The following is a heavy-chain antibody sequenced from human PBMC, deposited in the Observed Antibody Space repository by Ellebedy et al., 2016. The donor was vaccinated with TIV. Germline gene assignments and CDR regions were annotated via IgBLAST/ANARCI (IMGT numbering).Heavy chain of an antibody. J-gene: IGHJ4*02. CDR3: SRSEMTTTGDY. CDR2: ITHAGDI. Sequence: PGGSLRLSCGASGYTFSTSWMSWVRQAPGKGLEWVSSITHAGDIFQPDSMKGRFTISRDNAKNSVFLQMDSVRAEDTAVYYCSRSEMTTTGDYWGQGTLVTVSS. CDR1: GYTFSTSW. V-gene: IGHV3-21*01. D-gene: IGHD1-1*01.